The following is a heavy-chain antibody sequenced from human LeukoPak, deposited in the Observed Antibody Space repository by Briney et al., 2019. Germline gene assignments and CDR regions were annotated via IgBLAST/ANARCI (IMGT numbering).Heavy chain of an antibody. CDR1: GFTFSSYA. D-gene: IGHD3-22*01. V-gene: IGHV3-23*01. CDR2: ISGSGGST. J-gene: IGHJ4*02. Sequence: GGSLRLSCAASGFTFSSYAMSWVRQAPGEGLEWVSAISGSGGSTYYADSVKGRFTISRDNSKNTLYLQMNSLRAEDTAVYYCAKEIGGTMIVVVISPFDYWGQGTLVTVSS. CDR3: AKEIGGTMIVVVISPFDY.